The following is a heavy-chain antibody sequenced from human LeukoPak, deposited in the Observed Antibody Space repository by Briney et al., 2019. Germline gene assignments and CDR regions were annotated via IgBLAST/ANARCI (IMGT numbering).Heavy chain of an antibody. V-gene: IGHV3-7*01. Sequence: GGSLRLSCAASGFTFSSYWMSWVRQAPGKGLEWVANIKQDGSEKYYVDSVKGRFTISRDNSKNTLYLQMNSLRAEDTAVYYCAKELVGVMGAFDIWGQGTMVTVSS. CDR3: AKELVGVMGAFDI. CDR2: IKQDGSEK. CDR1: GFTFSSYW. D-gene: IGHD3-16*01. J-gene: IGHJ3*02.